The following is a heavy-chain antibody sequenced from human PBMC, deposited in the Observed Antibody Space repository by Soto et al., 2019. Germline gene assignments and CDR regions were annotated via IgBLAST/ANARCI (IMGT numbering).Heavy chain of an antibody. V-gene: IGHV3-23*01. CDR2: ISNSGDNT. Sequence: GGSLRFSCSASGFTFSNYAMSWVRQAPGKGLEWVSTISNSGDNTYYANSVKGRFTISRDNFKNTLYLQMNSLGADDTALYYCAKGANDGYNHWFDPWGQGTLVTVSS. D-gene: IGHD5-12*01. CDR3: AKGANDGYNHWFDP. CDR1: GFTFSNYA. J-gene: IGHJ5*02.